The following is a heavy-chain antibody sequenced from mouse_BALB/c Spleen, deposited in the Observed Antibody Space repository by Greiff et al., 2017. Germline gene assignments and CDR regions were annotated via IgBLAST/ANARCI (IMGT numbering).Heavy chain of an antibody. CDR3: NAITAVVH. Sequence: EVKVVESGAELVRPGASVKLSCTASGFTIKDYYMHWVKQRPEQGLEWIGWIDPENGDTEYAPKFQGKATMTADTSSNTAYLQLSSLTSEDTAVYYCNAITAVVHWGQGTTLTVSS. V-gene: IGHV14-4*02. J-gene: IGHJ2*01. CDR2: IDPENGDT. CDR1: GFTIKDYY. D-gene: IGHD1-1*02.